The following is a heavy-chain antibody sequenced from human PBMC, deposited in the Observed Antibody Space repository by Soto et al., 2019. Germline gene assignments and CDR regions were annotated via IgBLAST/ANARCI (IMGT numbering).Heavy chain of an antibody. V-gene: IGHV4-39*01. CDR1: GGSISSSSYY. D-gene: IGHD4-17*01. Sequence: SETLSLTCTVSGGSISSSSYYWGWIRQPPGKGLEWIGSIYYSGSTYYNPSLKSRVTVSVGTSKNQFSLKLNSVTAADTAVYYCARPATVTGDWFDPWGQGTLVTVSS. CDR2: IYYSGST. CDR3: ARPATVTGDWFDP. J-gene: IGHJ5*02.